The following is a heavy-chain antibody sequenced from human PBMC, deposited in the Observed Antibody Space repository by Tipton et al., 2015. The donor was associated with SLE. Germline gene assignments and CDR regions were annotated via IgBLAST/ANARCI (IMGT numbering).Heavy chain of an antibody. D-gene: IGHD1-26*01. CDR1: GGSISSYY. Sequence: PGLVKPSETLSLTCTVSGGSISSYYWSWIRQPPGRGLEWIGYIYYSGSTNYNPSLKSRVTISVDTSKNQFSLKLSSVTAADTAVYYCARGQWELGYWGQGTLVTVSS. CDR2: IYYSGST. J-gene: IGHJ4*02. CDR3: ARGQWELGY. V-gene: IGHV4-59*01.